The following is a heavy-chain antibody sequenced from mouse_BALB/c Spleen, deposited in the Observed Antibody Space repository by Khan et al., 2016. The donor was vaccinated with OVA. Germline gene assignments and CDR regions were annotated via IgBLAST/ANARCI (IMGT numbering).Heavy chain of an antibody. CDR1: GFSLNSYG. Sequence: QVQLKQSGPGLVAPSQSLSITCTVSGFSLNSYGVHWVRQPPGKGLEWLGVIWAGGSTNHNSALMSRLSISKDNSKSQVFLKMNSLHTDDTAMYDCARAFYYGAWFAFWGQGTLVTVSA. CDR3: ARAFYYGAWFAF. V-gene: IGHV2-9*02. CDR2: IWAGGST. D-gene: IGHD1-1*01. J-gene: IGHJ3*01.